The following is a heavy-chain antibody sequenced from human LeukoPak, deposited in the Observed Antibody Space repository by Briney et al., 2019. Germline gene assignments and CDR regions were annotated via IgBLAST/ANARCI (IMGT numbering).Heavy chain of an antibody. V-gene: IGHV4-59*08. CDR2: IYYSGST. D-gene: IGHD3-16*01. Sequence: SETLSLTCTVSGGSISSYYWSWIRQPPGKGLEWIGYIYYSGSTNYNPSLKSRVTISVDTSKNQFSLKLSSVTAADTAVYYCAQRVITFEGPFDYWGQGTLVTVSS. J-gene: IGHJ4*02. CDR1: GGSISSYY. CDR3: AQRVITFEGPFDY.